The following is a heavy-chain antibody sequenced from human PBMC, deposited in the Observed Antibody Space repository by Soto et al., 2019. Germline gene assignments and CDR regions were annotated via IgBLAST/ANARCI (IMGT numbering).Heavy chain of an antibody. CDR2: ISSSGSHA. CDR3: ARERCTGGTCFAAFDL. V-gene: IGHV3-21*01. D-gene: IGHD2-15*01. CDR1: GFTFSTYS. Sequence: EVQLVESGGGLVKPGGSLRLSCAVSGFTFSTYSMNWVRQAPGTGLEWVSSISSSGSHAYYADSVKGRFTISRDNAKNXLYLQMNGLRAEDTAVYYCARERCTGGTCFAAFDLWGQGTMVTVSP. J-gene: IGHJ3*01.